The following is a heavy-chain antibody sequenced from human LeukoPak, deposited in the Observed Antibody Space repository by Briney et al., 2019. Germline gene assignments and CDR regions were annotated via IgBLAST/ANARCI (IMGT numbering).Heavy chain of an antibody. J-gene: IGHJ4*02. CDR2: INPNSGGT. CDR3: ASSIAVAAPTDY. CDR1: GYTFTGYY. Sequence: ASVKVSCKASGYTFTGYYMHWVRQAPGQGLEWMGWINPNSGGTNYAQKFQGRVTMTRDTSISTAYMELSRLRSDNTAVYYCASSIAVAAPTDYWGQGTLVTVSS. V-gene: IGHV1-2*02. D-gene: IGHD6-19*01.